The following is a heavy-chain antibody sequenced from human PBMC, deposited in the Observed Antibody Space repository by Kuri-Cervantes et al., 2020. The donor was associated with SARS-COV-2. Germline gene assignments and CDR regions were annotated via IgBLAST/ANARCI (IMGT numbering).Heavy chain of an antibody. CDR1: GFTFSSYA. V-gene: IGHV3-64D*08. J-gene: IGHJ4*02. D-gene: IGHD3-3*01. Sequence: GESLKISCAASGFTFSSYAMHWVRQAPGKGQEYVSAISSNGGSTYYADSVKGRFTISRDNSKNTLYLQMSSLRAEDTAVYYCVKTPNYDFWSGYYYFDYWGQGTLVTVSS. CDR2: ISSNGGST. CDR3: VKTPNYDFWSGYYYFDY.